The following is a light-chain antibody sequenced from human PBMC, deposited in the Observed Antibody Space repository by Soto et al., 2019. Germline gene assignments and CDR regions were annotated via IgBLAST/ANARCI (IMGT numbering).Light chain of an antibody. CDR1: QGVTNH. V-gene: IGKV1-17*01. J-gene: IGKJ1*01. CDR2: DVS. CDR3: LQHGEFPWT. Sequence: DIQMTQSPSSLSASVGDRVTITCRASQGVTNHLAWYQQNPGEAPKRLVYDVSSLQSGVPSRFSGSGSGTEVTLTVISLQPEDLASYYCLQHGEFPWTFGQGTKVEMK.